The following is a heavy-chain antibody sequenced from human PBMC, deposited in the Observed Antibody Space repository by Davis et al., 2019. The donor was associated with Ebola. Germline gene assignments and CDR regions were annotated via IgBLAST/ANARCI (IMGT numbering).Heavy chain of an antibody. Sequence: SVKVSCKASGGTFSSYAISWVRQAPGQGLDWMGGIIPVFGIPKYAQTFQGRVTITADESTSTAYMELSSLRSEDTAVYYCARDRYSDGSGYFFEQSHWGQGTLVTVSS. J-gene: IGHJ4*02. CDR3: ARDRYSDGSGYFFEQSH. D-gene: IGHD3-22*01. CDR2: IIPVFGIP. V-gene: IGHV1-69*13. CDR1: GGTFSSYA.